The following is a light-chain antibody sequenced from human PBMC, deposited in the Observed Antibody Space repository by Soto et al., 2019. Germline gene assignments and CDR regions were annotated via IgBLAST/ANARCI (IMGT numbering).Light chain of an antibody. Sequence: DIQMTQSPSSLSASLGDRVTITCRASENIIQYLNWYQQKPGKVPRLLVYGASRLETGVPSRFSASGFETEFTLTIRGLQSEDFATYYCQHSYTAPWTFGQGTKV. V-gene: IGKV1-39*01. CDR2: GAS. J-gene: IGKJ1*01. CDR3: QHSYTAPWT. CDR1: ENIIQY.